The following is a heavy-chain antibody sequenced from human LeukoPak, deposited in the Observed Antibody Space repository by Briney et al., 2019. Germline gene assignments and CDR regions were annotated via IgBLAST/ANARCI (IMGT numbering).Heavy chain of an antibody. CDR2: INPNSGGT. V-gene: IGHV1-2*02. D-gene: IGHD3-16*01. CDR1: GYTFTGYY. Sequence: ASVKVSCTASGYTFTGYYMHWVRQAPGQGLEWMGWINPNSGGTNYAQKFQGRVTMTRDTSISTAYMELSRLRSDDTAVYYCARAFGGDSYGYYYFDYWGQGTLVTVSS. J-gene: IGHJ4*02. CDR3: ARAFGGDSYGYYYFDY.